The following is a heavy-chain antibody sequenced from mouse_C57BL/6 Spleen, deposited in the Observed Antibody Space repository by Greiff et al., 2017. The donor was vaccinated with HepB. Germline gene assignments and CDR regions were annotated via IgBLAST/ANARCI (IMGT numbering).Heavy chain of an antibody. V-gene: IGHV1-54*01. Sequence: VQLQQSGAELVRPGTSVKVSCKASGYAFTNYLIEWVKQRPGQGLEWIGVINPGSGGTNYNEKFKGKATLTADKSSSTAYMQISSLTSEDSAVYFWARGNYYGSSYVGDYWGQGTTLTVSS. CDR2: INPGSGGT. CDR3: ARGNYYGSSYVGDY. J-gene: IGHJ2*01. D-gene: IGHD1-1*01. CDR1: GYAFTNYL.